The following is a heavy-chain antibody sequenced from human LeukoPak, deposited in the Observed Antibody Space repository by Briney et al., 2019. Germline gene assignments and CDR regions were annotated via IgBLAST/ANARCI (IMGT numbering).Heavy chain of an antibody. CDR2: ISGSGGST. CDR3: AKGGDYSNYYGMDV. CDR1: GFTFSSYA. D-gene: IGHD4-11*01. V-gene: IGHV3-23*01. J-gene: IGHJ6*02. Sequence: GGSLRLSCAASGFTFSSYAMSWVRQAPGKGLEWVSAISGSGGSTYYADSVKGRFTISRDNSKNTLYLQMNSLRAEDTAVYYCAKGGDYSNYYGMDVWGQGATVTVSS.